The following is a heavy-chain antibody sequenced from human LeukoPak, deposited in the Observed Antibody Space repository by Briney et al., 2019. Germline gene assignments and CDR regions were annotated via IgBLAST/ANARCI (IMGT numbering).Heavy chain of an antibody. Sequence: PGGSLRLSCAASGFTFGDYAMSWVRQAPGKGLEWVGFIRSKTYDGTTEYAASVKGRFTISRDDSKSIAYLQMNSLKTEDTAVYYCTGCVVPAAINYYYYYMDVWGKGTTVTISS. J-gene: IGHJ6*03. V-gene: IGHV3-49*04. D-gene: IGHD2-2*02. CDR3: TGCVVPAAINYYYYYMDV. CDR2: IRSKTYDGTT. CDR1: GFTFGDYA.